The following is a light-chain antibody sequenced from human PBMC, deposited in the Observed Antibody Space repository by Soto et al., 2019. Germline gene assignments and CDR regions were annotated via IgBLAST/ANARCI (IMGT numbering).Light chain of an antibody. V-gene: IGLV2-14*03. CDR2: DVT. J-gene: IGLJ1*01. CDR3: SSYASSSSLV. Sequence: QSVLTQPVSVSVSPGQSITISCTGTSSDVGGYNYVSWYQQHPDIAPKLMIYDVTNRPSGVSNRFSGSKSGNTASLTISGLQAEDEADYYCSSYASSSSLVFGTGTKVTVL. CDR1: SSDVGGYNY.